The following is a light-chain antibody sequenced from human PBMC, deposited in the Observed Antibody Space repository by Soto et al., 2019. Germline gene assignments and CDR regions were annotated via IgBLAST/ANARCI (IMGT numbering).Light chain of an antibody. Sequence: EIVLTQSPGTLSLSPGERATLSCRASQSVNSNYLAWYQQKPGQGPRLLMYGASSRATGIPDRFSGSGSGTDFTLTISILEPEDFAVYYCQQYDNSPWTFGQGTKVEIK. V-gene: IGKV3-20*01. CDR1: QSVNSNY. CDR3: QQYDNSPWT. J-gene: IGKJ1*01. CDR2: GAS.